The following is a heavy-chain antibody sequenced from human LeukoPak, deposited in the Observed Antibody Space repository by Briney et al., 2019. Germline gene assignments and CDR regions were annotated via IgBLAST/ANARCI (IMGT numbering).Heavy chain of an antibody. J-gene: IGHJ4*02. Sequence: GGSLRLSCAAPGFTFSSYWMSWVRQAPGKGLEWVANIKQDGSEKYYVDSAKGRFTISRDNAKNSLYLQMNSLRAEDTAVYYCARVDYIWGSYRYTGVDYWGQGTLVTVSS. CDR2: IKQDGSEK. CDR1: GFTFSSYW. CDR3: ARVDYIWGSYRYTGVDY. V-gene: IGHV3-7*01. D-gene: IGHD3-16*02.